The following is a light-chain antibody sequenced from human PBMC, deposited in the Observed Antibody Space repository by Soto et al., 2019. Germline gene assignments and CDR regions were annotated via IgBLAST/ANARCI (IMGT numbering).Light chain of an antibody. J-gene: IGLJ1*01. CDR3: QVWDTRSEHYV. Sequence: SYELTQSPSVLVAPGQTVSITCGGSSIGSKSVHWYQQKPGQAPVLVVYDDSDRRSGVPERFSGSNSGNTATLTITRVEAGDEADYHCQVWDTRSEHYVFGAGTKVTVL. CDR1: SIGSKS. CDR2: DDS. V-gene: IGLV3-21*02.